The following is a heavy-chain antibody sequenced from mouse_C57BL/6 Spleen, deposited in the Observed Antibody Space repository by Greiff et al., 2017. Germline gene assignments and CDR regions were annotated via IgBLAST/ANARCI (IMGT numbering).Heavy chain of an antibody. D-gene: IGHD1-1*01. CDR3: ARSFYGSSDY. CDR1: GYTFTSYT. V-gene: IGHV1-4*01. J-gene: IGHJ2*01. CDR2: INPSSGYT. Sequence: VQLQQSGAELARPGASVKMSCKASGYTFTSYTMHWVKQRPGQGLEWIGYINPSSGYTKYNQKFKDKATLTADKSSSTAYMQLSSLTSEDSAVYYCARSFYGSSDYWSQGTTRTVSS.